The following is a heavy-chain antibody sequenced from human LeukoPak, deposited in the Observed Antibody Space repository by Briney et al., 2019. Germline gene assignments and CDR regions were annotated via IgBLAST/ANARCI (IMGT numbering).Heavy chain of an antibody. CDR1: GGSISGNY. CDR2: IYSSGSS. V-gene: IGHV4-4*07. D-gene: IGHD3-10*01. CDR3: ARETGSGSFDY. J-gene: IGHJ4*02. Sequence: SETLSLTCTVSGGSISGNYWSWIRQPAGKGLEWIGRIYSSGSSIYNPSLRSRVTMSVDTSKNQFSLKLNSVTAADTAVYYCARETGSGSFDYWGQGTLVTVSS.